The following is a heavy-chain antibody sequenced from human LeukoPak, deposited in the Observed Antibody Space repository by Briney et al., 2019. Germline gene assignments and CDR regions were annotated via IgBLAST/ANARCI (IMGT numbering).Heavy chain of an antibody. CDR2: ISSSSSTI. Sequence: GGSLRLSCAASGFTFSSYSMNWVRQAPGKGLEWVSYISSSSSTIYYADSVKGRFTISRDNAKNSLYLQMNSLRAEDTAVYYCARRGDTAIDYWGQGTLVTVSS. V-gene: IGHV3-48*04. J-gene: IGHJ4*02. D-gene: IGHD5-18*01. CDR1: GFTFSSYS. CDR3: ARRGDTAIDY.